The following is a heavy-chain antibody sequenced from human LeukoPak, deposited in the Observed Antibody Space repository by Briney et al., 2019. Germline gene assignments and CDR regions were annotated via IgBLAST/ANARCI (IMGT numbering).Heavy chain of an antibody. CDR3: ARATQSWFDP. V-gene: IGHV1-46*01. Sequence: ASVKVSCKASGYTFTSYYLHWVRQAPGRGLEWIGIINPSGGSASYAQKFQGRVTMTRDTSTSTVYLELSSLRSGDTAVYYCARATQSWFDPWGQGTLVTVSS. J-gene: IGHJ5*02. CDR2: INPSGGSA. CDR1: GYTFTSYY.